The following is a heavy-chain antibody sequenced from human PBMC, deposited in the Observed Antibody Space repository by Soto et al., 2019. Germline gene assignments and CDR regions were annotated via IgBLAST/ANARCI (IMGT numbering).Heavy chain of an antibody. CDR3: ARQGRTSASSDF. Sequence: GESLKIACRGFGYTFNTYWIGWVRQMPGKGLEWMGVMSPGNSDIRYSPAFQGQVSISADTSISTAYLQWSSLKTSDSGMYYCARQGRTSASSDFWGQGTLVTVSS. CDR1: GYTFNTYW. D-gene: IGHD2-21*01. J-gene: IGHJ4*02. V-gene: IGHV5-51*01. CDR2: MSPGNSDI.